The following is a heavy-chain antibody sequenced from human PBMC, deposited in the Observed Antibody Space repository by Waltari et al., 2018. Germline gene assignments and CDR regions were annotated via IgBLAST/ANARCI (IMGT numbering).Heavy chain of an antibody. CDR3: ARDYRLYDSSGYPPGY. J-gene: IGHJ4*02. V-gene: IGHV1-3*01. CDR2: INAGNGNT. D-gene: IGHD3-22*01. Sequence: QVQLVQSGAEAKKPGASVKVSCKASGYTFTSYAMHWVRQAPGQRLEWMGWINAGNGNTKYSQKFQGRVTITRDTSASTAYMELSSLRSEDTAVYYCARDYRLYDSSGYPPGYWGQGTLVTVSS. CDR1: GYTFTSYA.